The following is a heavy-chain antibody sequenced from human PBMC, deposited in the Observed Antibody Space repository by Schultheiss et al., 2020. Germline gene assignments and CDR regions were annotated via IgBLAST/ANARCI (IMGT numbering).Heavy chain of an antibody. V-gene: IGHV4-59*06. CDR1: GGSISSYY. CDR2: IYYSGST. J-gene: IGHJ4*02. Sequence: SETLSLTCTVSGGSISSYYWSWIRQHPGKGLEWIGYIYYSGSTYYNPSLKSRVTISVDTSKNQFSLKLSSVTAADTAVYYCARERWDGSGNSYFDYWGQGPLVTVSS. D-gene: IGHD3-10*01. CDR3: ARERWDGSGNSYFDY.